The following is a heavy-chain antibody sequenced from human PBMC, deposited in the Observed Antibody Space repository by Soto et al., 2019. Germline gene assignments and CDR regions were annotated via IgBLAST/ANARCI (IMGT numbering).Heavy chain of an antibody. D-gene: IGHD3-16*01. CDR2: IYYSGST. V-gene: IGHV4-31*03. CDR1: GGSISSGGYY. Sequence: QVQLQESGPGLVKPSQPLSLTCTVSGGSISSGGYYWRWIRQHPGKGLEWIGYIYYSGSTYYNPSLKSRVTISVDTSKNQCSLKLSSVTAADTAVYYCARVGGINWFDPWGQGTLVTVSS. CDR3: ARVGGINWFDP. J-gene: IGHJ5*02.